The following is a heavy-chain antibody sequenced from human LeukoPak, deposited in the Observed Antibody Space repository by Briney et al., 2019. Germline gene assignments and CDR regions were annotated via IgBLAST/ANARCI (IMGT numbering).Heavy chain of an antibody. CDR2: IYPGDSDI. CDR1: EYSFINYW. J-gene: IGHJ5*02. D-gene: IGHD2-2*01. CDR3: ARLSSTSRGVPDAKDWFDP. V-gene: IGHV5-51*01. Sequence: GESLKISCEASEYSFINYWIGWVRQMPGKGLEWMGTIYPGDSDIRYSPSFQGQVSISADKSTSTAYVQWSSLKASDTAIYYCARLSSTSRGVPDAKDWFDPWGQGTLVTVSS.